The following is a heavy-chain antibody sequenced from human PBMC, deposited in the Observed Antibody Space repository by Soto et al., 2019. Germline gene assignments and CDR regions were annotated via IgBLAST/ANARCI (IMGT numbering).Heavy chain of an antibody. V-gene: IGHV1-18*01. Sequence: QVQLVQSGAEVKKPGASVKVSCKASAYTFTSYGISWVRRAPGQGLEWMGWISNYNGDTNYAQKLQGRVTMTTDTSTSTAYMELRSLKSDDTAVYYCTRGGQLFAGNYFDYSGQGTLVTVSS. CDR3: TRGGQLFAGNYFDY. J-gene: IGHJ4*02. D-gene: IGHD3-10*02. CDR2: ISNYNGDT. CDR1: AYTFTSYG.